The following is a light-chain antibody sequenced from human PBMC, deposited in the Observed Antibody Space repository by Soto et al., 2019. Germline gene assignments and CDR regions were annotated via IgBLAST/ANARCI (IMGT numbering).Light chain of an antibody. CDR1: SSAVGGYNY. CDR3: SSYTSSSTLYV. V-gene: IGLV2-14*01. Sequence: QSVLTQPASVSGSPGQSITISCTGTSSAVGGYNYVSWYQQHPGKAPKLMIYDVSNRPSGVSNRFSGSKSGNTASLTISGLQADGEADYYCSSYTSSSTLYVFGTGTKVTVL. CDR2: DVS. J-gene: IGLJ1*01.